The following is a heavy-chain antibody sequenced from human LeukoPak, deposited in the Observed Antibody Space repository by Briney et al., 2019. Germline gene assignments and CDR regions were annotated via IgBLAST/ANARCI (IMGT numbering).Heavy chain of an antibody. Sequence: PGGSLRLSCSASAFTFSSYAMHWVRQAPGKGLEYVSAISSNGGSTYYADSVKGRFTISRDNSKNTLYLQMSSLRAEDTAVYYCLKGYCSSISCYGDYWGQGTLVTVSS. CDR3: LKGYCSSISCYGDY. V-gene: IGHV3-64D*09. D-gene: IGHD2-2*01. J-gene: IGHJ4*02. CDR1: AFTFSSYA. CDR2: ISSNGGST.